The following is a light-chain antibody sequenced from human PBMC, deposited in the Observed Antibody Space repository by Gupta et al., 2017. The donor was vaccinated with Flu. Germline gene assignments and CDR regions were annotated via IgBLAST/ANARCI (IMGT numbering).Light chain of an antibody. CDR3: NSRESTDNHQAV. V-gene: IGLV3-19*01. CDR1: SRRNSY. J-gene: IGLJ2*01. Sequence: TGRITCQGDSRRNSYASWDRQKPVHASVLVIYGKNIRHSGIADRFSGSSSGNTASLTSTGAQAEDEADYYCNSRESTDNHQAVFGGGTKLTVL. CDR2: GKN.